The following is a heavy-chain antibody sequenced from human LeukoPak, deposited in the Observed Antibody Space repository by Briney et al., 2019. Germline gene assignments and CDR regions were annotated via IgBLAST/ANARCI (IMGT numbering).Heavy chain of an antibody. J-gene: IGHJ3*02. CDR1: GGSFRGYY. D-gene: IGHD1-1*01. V-gene: IGHV4-34*01. CDR2: INHSGST. CDR3: ARGGYGDASDI. Sequence: PPETLSLTCTVYGGSFRGYYWSWIRQPPRKGLECIGEINHSGSTYYNPSLKRRVSISVDTSKNQFSLKLTSVTAADTAVYYCARGGYGDASDIWGQGTMVTVSS.